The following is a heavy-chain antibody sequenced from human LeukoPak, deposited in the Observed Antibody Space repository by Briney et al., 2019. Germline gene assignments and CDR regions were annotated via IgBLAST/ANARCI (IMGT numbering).Heavy chain of an antibody. V-gene: IGHV1-2*02. CDR1: GYTFTGYY. Sequence: GASVKVSCKASGYTFTGYYMHWVRQAPGQGLEWMGWINPNSGGTNYAQKFQGRVTMTRDTSISTAYMELSRLRSDDTAVYYCARDYYDFWSGYYDYYYMDVWGKGTTVTVSS. CDR2: INPNSGGT. CDR3: ARDYYDFWSGYYDYYYMDV. J-gene: IGHJ6*03. D-gene: IGHD3-3*01.